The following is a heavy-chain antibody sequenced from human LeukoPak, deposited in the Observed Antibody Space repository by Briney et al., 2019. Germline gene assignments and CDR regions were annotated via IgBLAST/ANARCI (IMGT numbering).Heavy chain of an antibody. CDR1: NGSINSHY. CDR2: IYYSGGT. V-gene: IGHV4-59*11. D-gene: IGHD6-13*01. CDR3: ARMGGSRYTGDY. Sequence: SETLSLTCTVSNGSINSHYWSWIRQPPGKGLEWISYIYYSGGTNYNPSLKSRVTMSVDTSKSQFSLKVNSVTAADTAVYYCARMGGSRYTGDYWGQGTLVTVSS. J-gene: IGHJ4*02.